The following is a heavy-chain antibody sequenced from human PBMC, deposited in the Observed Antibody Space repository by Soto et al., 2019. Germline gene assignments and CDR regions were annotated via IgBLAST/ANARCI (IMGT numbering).Heavy chain of an antibody. CDR1: GGTFSSYT. CDR3: AGQEVQTVTAES. V-gene: IGHV1-69*02. Sequence: QVQLVQSGAEVKKPGSSVKVSCKASGGTFSSYTISWVRQAPGQGLEWMGRIIPILGIANYAQKFQGRVTVSTDKCTSAAYMGLSRLRSVDTAVYYCAGQEVQTVTAESWGQGTLVTVSS. CDR2: IIPILGIA. J-gene: IGHJ5*02. D-gene: IGHD4-17*01.